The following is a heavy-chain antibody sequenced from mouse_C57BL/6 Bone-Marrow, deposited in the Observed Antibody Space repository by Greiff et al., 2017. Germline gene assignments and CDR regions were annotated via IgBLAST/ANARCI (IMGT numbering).Heavy chain of an antibody. D-gene: IGHD1-1*01. V-gene: IGHV1-22*01. CDR3: ARFRRGEFITTVVADY. Sequence: EVQLQQSGPELVKPGASVKMSCKASGYTFTDYNMHWVKQSHGKSLEWIGYINPNNGGTSYNQKFKGKATLTVNKSSSTAYMELRSLTSEDSAVYYCARFRRGEFITTVVADYWGQGTTLTVSS. CDR2: INPNNGGT. J-gene: IGHJ2*01. CDR1: GYTFTDYN.